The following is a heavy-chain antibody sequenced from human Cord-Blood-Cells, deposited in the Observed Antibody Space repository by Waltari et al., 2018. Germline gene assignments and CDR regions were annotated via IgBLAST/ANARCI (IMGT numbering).Heavy chain of an antibody. V-gene: IGHV1-8*01. CDR1: GNTFTSHD. CDR3: AREAKGGDAFDI. J-gene: IGHJ3*02. CDR2: MTPNSGNT. D-gene: IGHD1-26*01. Sequence: QVQLVQSGAEVKKPGASVKVSCKASGNTFTSHDIHRLRQATGQGLEWMGWMTPNSGNTGYAQKFQGRVTMTRNTSIITAYMELSSLRSEDTAVYYCAREAKGGDAFDIWGQGTMVTVSS.